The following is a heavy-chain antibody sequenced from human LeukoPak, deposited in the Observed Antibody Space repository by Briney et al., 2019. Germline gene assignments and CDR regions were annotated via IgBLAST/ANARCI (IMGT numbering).Heavy chain of an antibody. D-gene: IGHD4-17*01. CDR1: GVSISSYY. Sequence: SETLSLTCTVSGVSISSYYWSWIRQPAGKGLEWIGRIYTSGSTNYIPSLKSRVTMSVDTSKNQFSLRLTSVTAADTAVYYCARGYGDYYYYYMDVWGKGTTVTISS. V-gene: IGHV4-4*07. CDR2: IYTSGST. J-gene: IGHJ6*03. CDR3: ARGYGDYYYYYMDV.